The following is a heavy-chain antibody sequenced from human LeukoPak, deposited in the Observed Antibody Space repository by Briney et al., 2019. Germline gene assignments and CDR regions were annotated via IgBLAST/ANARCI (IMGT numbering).Heavy chain of an antibody. CDR2: IYHSGST. D-gene: IGHD3-10*01. Sequence: PSETLSLTCAVSGGSISSSNWWSWVRQPPGKGLEWIGEIYHSGSTNYNPSLKSRVTISVDTSKNQFSLKLSSVTAADTAVYYCARRRYYGSGSLTYMDVWGKGTTVTISS. J-gene: IGHJ6*03. CDR1: GGSISSSNW. V-gene: IGHV4-4*02. CDR3: ARRRYYGSGSLTYMDV.